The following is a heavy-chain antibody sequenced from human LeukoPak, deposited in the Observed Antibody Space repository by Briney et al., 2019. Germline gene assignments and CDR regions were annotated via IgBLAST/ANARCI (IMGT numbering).Heavy chain of an antibody. J-gene: IGHJ3*02. CDR1: GDSVTSGGYF. Sequence: SETLSLTCTVSGDSVTSGGYFWTWIRQHPGKGLEWIGYVSNSGTTSYNPSLKSRVSISVDTSNNQFSVRLSSVTAADTAVYYCARDVVVTSSPDAFDIWGQGTMVTVSS. V-gene: IGHV4-31*03. CDR2: VSNSGTT. D-gene: IGHD2-21*02. CDR3: ARDVVVTSSPDAFDI.